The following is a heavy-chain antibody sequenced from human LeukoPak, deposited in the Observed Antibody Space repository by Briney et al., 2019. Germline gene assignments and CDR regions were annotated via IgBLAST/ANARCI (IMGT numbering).Heavy chain of an antibody. V-gene: IGHV4-61*02. CDR3: ARASCSYDISGWVPFDY. Sequence: PSETLSLTCTASGGSISSGSYYWNWIRQPAGKGLEWIGRIYTSGSTNYNPSLKSRVTISGDTSKNQFSLRLSSVTAADTAVYYCARASCSYDISGWVPFDYWGQGTLVTVSS. CDR2: IYTSGST. CDR1: GGSISSGSYY. D-gene: IGHD3-22*01. J-gene: IGHJ4*02.